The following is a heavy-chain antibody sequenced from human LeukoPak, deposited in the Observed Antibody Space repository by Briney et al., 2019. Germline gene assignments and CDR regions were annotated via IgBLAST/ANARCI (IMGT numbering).Heavy chain of an antibody. D-gene: IGHD2-21*01. Sequence: ASVKVSCKASGYTFTGYYMHWVRQAPGQGLEWMGWINPNSGGTKYAQKFQDRVTMTRDTSISTAYMELSRLRSEDTAEYYCARDPCGEDWFDPWGQGTLVTVSS. CDR1: GYTFTGYY. J-gene: IGHJ5*02. V-gene: IGHV1-2*02. CDR3: ARDPCGEDWFDP. CDR2: INPNSGGT.